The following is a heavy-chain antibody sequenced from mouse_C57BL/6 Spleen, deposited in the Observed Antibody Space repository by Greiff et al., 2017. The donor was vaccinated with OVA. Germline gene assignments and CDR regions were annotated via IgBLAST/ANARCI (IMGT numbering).Heavy chain of an antibody. CDR3: TRGRDYGYFDY. J-gene: IGHJ2*01. CDR1: GYTFTDYE. CDR2: IDPETGGT. D-gene: IGHD2-4*01. Sequence: QVQLQQSGAELVRPGASVTLSCKASGYTFTDYEMHWVKQTPVHGLEWIGAIDPETGGTAYNQKFKGKAILTADKSSSTAYMELRSLTSEDSAVYYCTRGRDYGYFDYWGQGTTLTVSS. V-gene: IGHV1-15*01.